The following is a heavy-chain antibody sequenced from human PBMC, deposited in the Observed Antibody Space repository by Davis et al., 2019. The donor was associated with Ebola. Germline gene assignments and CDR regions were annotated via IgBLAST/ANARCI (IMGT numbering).Heavy chain of an antibody. V-gene: IGHV3-72*01. CDR1: GFTFSDHY. CDR3: ARDLGYDSSGYYYEGAGY. D-gene: IGHD3-22*01. J-gene: IGHJ4*02. CDR2: TRNKANSYTT. Sequence: GESLKISCAASGFTFSDHYMDWVRQAPGKGLEWVGRTRNKANSYTTEYAASVKGRFTISRDDSKNSLYLQMNSLKTEDTAVYYCARDLGYDSSGYYYEGAGYWGQGTLVTVSS.